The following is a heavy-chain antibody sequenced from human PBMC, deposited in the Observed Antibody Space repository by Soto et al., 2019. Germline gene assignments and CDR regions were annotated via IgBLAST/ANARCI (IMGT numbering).Heavy chain of an antibody. CDR3: AYDYGDYFEYLHH. J-gene: IGHJ1*01. CDR1: GFTFSSYG. CDR2: ISYDGSNK. Sequence: QVQLVESGGGVVQPGRSLRLSCAASGFTFSSYGMHWVRQAPGKGLEWVAVISYDGSNKYYADSVKGRFTISRDNSKNTLSLQMNSLRAEDTAVYYCAYDYGDYFEYLHHWGQGNLVTVSS. D-gene: IGHD4-17*01. V-gene: IGHV3-30*18.